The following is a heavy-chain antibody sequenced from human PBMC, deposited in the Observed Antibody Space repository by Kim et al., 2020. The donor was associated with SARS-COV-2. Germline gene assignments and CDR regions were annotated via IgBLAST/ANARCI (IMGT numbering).Heavy chain of an antibody. CDR3: ARWNYCGGDCYSLRAFDY. Sequence: SETLSLTCTVSGGSISSGGYYWSWIRQHPGKGLEWIGYIYYSGSTYYNPSLKSRVTISVDTSKNQFSLKLSSVTAADTAVYYCARWNYCGGDCYSLRAFDYWGQGTLVTVSS. D-gene: IGHD2-21*02. V-gene: IGHV4-31*03. CDR2: IYYSGST. CDR1: GGSISSGGYY. J-gene: IGHJ4*02.